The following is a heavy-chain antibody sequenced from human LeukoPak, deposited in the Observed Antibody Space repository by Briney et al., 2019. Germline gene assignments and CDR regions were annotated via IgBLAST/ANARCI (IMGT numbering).Heavy chain of an antibody. CDR1: GXAFSSYG. D-gene: IGHD3-10*01. CDR2: IKSKTDGGTT. CDR3: TTDYGSGSYRYFNY. J-gene: IGHJ4*02. V-gene: IGHV3-15*01. Sequence: GGSLRLSCAASGXAFSSYGVNWVRQAPGKGLEWVGRIKSKTDGGTTDYVAPVKGRFTISRDDSKNTLYLQMNSLKSEDTAVYYCTTDYGSGSYRYFNYWGQGTLVTVSS.